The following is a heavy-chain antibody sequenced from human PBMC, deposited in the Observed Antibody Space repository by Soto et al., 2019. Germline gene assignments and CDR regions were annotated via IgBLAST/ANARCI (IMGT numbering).Heavy chain of an antibody. CDR2: IYYSGST. Sequence: TLSLTCTVSGGSISSGGYYWSWIRQHPGKGLEWIGYIYYSGSTYYNPSLKSRVTISVDTSKNQFSLKLSSVTAADTAVYYCARVHPWFGEAGNYYGMDVWGQGTTVTVSS. D-gene: IGHD3-10*01. V-gene: IGHV4-31*03. J-gene: IGHJ6*02. CDR1: GGSISSGGYY. CDR3: ARVHPWFGEAGNYYGMDV.